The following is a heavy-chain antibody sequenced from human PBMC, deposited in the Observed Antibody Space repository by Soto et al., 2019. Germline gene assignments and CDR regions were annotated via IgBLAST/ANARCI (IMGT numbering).Heavy chain of an antibody. D-gene: IGHD2-21*01. Sequence: DVQLLESGGGLVQPGGSLRLSCVVSGFSFTYAIIWVRQAPGKGQEWVSGITGGGSTEYAASVKDRFTISRDNSKNTVYLQMNSLRAEDTAMYYCAKDAVYNDGLWLVSDWGQGTLVTVS. CDR3: AKDAVYNDGLWLVSD. V-gene: IGHV3-23*01. CDR1: GFSFTYA. J-gene: IGHJ4*02. CDR2: ITGGGST.